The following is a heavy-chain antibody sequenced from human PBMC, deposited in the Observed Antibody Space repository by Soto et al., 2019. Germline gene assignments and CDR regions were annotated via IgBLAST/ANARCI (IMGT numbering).Heavy chain of an antibody. Sequence: SETLYLTCAVYGGSFSCYYWSGIRQPPGKGLEWIGEINHSGSTNYNPSLKSRVTISVDTSKNQFSLKLSSVTAADTAVYYCAXGGYSYGLRYYYYGMDVWGQGTTVTVSS. CDR1: GGSFSCYY. D-gene: IGHD5-18*01. J-gene: IGHJ6*02. V-gene: IGHV4-34*01. CDR3: AXGGYSYGLRYYYYGMDV. CDR2: INHSGST.